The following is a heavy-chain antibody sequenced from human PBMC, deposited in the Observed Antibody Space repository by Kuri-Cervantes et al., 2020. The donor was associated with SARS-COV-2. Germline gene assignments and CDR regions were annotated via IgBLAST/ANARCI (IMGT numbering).Heavy chain of an antibody. V-gene: IGHV3-48*01. D-gene: IGHD1-26*01. CDR1: GFTFSSYA. J-gene: IGHJ4*02. CDR2: ISSTGDTI. CDR3: TRWRVGAKT. Sequence: GESLKISCAASGFTFSSYAMTWVSQTPGKGLEWVSYISSTGDTIYYADSVKGRFTISRDNAKNSLYLQMNSLRAEDMAVYYCTRWRVGAKTWGQGTLVTVSS.